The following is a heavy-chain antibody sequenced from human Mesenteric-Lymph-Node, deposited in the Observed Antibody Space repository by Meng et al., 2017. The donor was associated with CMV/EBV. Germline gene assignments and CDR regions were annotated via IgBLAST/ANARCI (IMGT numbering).Heavy chain of an antibody. CDR2: IYNGGRT. J-gene: IGHJ6*02. D-gene: IGHD2-2*01. Sequence: GESLKISCTASGVTVTSDYMAWVRQAPGKGLECVSIIYNGGRTRYADSVKGRFTISRDDSKNTVFLQMNSLSVEDTAVYYCVREAYSTNWYRGAMGVWGQGTTVTVSS. V-gene: IGHV3-53*01. CDR1: GVTVTSDY. CDR3: VREAYSTNWYRGAMGV.